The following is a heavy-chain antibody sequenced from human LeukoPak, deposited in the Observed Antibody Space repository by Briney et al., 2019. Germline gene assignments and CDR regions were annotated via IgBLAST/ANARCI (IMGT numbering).Heavy chain of an antibody. J-gene: IGHJ4*02. CDR2: VYHSGST. CDR3: ARVSATLCTRTCCSPGYRFDN. V-gene: IGHV4-39*07. D-gene: IGHD2-2*01. CDR1: GGSIVSTTYW. Sequence: SETLSLTCTVSGGSIVSTTYWWGWIRQPRGKGLEWVGTVYHSGSTYYNPSLKSRVTISVDTSKRQFSLKLTSVTAADTAVYYCARVSATLCTRTCCSPGYRFDNWGQGTLVTVSS.